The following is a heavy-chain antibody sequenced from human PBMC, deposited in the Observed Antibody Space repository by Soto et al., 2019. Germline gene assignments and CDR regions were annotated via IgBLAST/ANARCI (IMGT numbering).Heavy chain of an antibody. CDR2: ITGDGGDT. CDR1: GFTFSSYA. V-gene: IGHV3-23*01. Sequence: GGALRLSCVASGFTFSSYAMSWVRQAPGKGLEWVSAITGDGGDTFHADSVRGRLTISRDNSRNTLYLHMDSLRAEDTALYYCAKGSATSRPYCFDYWGQGSLVTVSS. CDR3: AKGSATSRPYCFDY. J-gene: IGHJ4*02.